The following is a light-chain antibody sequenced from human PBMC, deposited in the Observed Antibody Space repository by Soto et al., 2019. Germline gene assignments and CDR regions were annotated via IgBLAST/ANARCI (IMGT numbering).Light chain of an antibody. CDR1: SSDVGGYNY. Sequence: QSALTQPASVSGSPGQSITLSCTGTSSDVGGYNYVSWYQQHPGKAPKLIIYEVDNRPSGVSNRFSASKSGNTASLTISGLQAEDEADYYCSSYTRRSTVIFGGGTKVTVL. V-gene: IGLV2-14*01. CDR2: EVD. J-gene: IGLJ2*01. CDR3: SSYTRRSTVI.